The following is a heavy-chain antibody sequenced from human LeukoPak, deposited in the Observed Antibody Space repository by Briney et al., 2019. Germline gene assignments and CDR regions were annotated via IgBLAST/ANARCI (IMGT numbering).Heavy chain of an antibody. CDR3: ARVLIVATTSLDY. J-gene: IGHJ4*02. CDR2: ISPNSGGT. Sequence: ASVKVSCKASGYTFTGYYMHWVRQAPGQGLEWMGWISPNSGGTNYAQQFQGRVTMTRDTSITTAYVELSSLRSDDTAVYYCARVLIVATTSLDYWGQGTLVTVSS. CDR1: GYTFTGYY. D-gene: IGHD5-12*01. V-gene: IGHV1-2*02.